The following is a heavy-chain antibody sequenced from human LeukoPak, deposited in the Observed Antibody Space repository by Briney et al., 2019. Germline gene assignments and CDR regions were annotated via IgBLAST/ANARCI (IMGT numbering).Heavy chain of an antibody. CDR3: ARDQVWYDPYVSPNPHSFDP. V-gene: IGHV1-2*02. J-gene: IGHJ5*02. CDR2: INPNSGGT. CDR1: GYTFTGYY. Sequence: GASVKVSCKASGYTFTGYYMHWVRQAPGQGLEWMGWINPNSGGTNYAQKFQGRVTMTRDTSISTAYMELSRLRSDDTAVYCCARDQVWYDPYVSPNPHSFDPWGQGTLVTVSS. D-gene: IGHD1-1*01.